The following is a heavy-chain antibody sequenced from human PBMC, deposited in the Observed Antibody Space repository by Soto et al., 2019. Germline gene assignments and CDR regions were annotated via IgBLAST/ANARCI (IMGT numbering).Heavy chain of an antibody. J-gene: IGHJ5*02. CDR3: AAAWSSSLIFQS. Sequence: PSETLSLTCRVSGASVSSDGYYWTWLRQYSGGGLEFIGYISHSGITYHNPSLQSRPTLSVDTSKNHFSLDLRFVTVADTAIYYCAAAWSSSLIFQSSGQGTLVTVSS. D-gene: IGHD6-13*01. CDR1: GASVSSDGYY. V-gene: IGHV4-31*03. CDR2: ISHSGIT.